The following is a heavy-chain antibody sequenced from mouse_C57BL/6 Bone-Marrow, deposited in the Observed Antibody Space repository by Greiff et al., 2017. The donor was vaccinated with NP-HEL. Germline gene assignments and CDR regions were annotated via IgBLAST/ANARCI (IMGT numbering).Heavy chain of an antibody. Sequence: VQLQQPGAELVMPGASVKLSCKASGYTFTSYWMHWVKQRPGQGLEWIGEIDPSDSYTNYNQKFKGKSTLTVDKSSSTAYMQLSSLTSEDSAVYYCARSNDYDGNYFDYWGQGTTLTVSS. CDR2: IDPSDSYT. V-gene: IGHV1-69*01. D-gene: IGHD2-4*01. CDR3: ARSNDYDGNYFDY. CDR1: GYTFTSYW. J-gene: IGHJ2*01.